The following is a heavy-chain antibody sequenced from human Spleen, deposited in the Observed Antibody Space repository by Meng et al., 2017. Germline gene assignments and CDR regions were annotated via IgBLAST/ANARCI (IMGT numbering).Heavy chain of an antibody. J-gene: IGHJ4*02. CDR1: GFTFSNAW. D-gene: IGHD4-17*01. Sequence: GESLMISCSASGFTFSNAWMNWVRQAPGKGLEWVGRIKSKADGGTTDFAAPVKGRFTITRDDSRNTLYLQLNGLKTEDTAVYYCTTDYGAYWGQGTLVTVSS. V-gene: IGHV3-15*01. CDR2: IKSKADGGTT. CDR3: TTDYGAY.